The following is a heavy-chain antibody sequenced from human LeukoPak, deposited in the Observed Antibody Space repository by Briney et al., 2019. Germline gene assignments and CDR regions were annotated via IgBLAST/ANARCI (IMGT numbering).Heavy chain of an antibody. CDR3: ARAPGYGSGSYYTPFDN. J-gene: IGHJ4*02. Sequence: GGSLRLSCAGSGLTLNSYGINWVRQTPGKGLEWVSYTSSSGSTIYYADSVKGRFTISRDNAKNSVYLQMNSLRAEDTAVYYCARAPGYGSGSYYTPFDNWGQGTLVTVSS. CDR1: GLTLNSYG. D-gene: IGHD3-10*01. CDR2: TSSSGSTI. V-gene: IGHV3-48*04.